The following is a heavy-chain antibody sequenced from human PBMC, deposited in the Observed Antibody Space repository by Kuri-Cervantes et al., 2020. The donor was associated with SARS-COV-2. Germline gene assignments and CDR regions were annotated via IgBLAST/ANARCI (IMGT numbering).Heavy chain of an antibody. Sequence: GESLKISCAASGFTFSNTWMNWVRQAPGKGLEWVGRIKSKTDGGTTDYAAPVKGRFTISRDNSKNTLYLQMNSLRAEDTAVYYCARSPYGDYVDDWFDPWGQGTLVTVTS. CDR1: GFTFSNTW. CDR2: IKSKTDGGTT. V-gene: IGHV3-15*07. J-gene: IGHJ5*02. CDR3: ARSPYGDYVDDWFDP. D-gene: IGHD4-17*01.